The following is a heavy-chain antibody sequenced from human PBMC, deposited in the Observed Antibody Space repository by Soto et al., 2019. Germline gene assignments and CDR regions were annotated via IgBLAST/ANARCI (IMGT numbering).Heavy chain of an antibody. V-gene: IGHV1-18*01. D-gene: IGHD2-15*01. Sequence: QVQLVQSGAEVKKPGASVKVSCKASGYTFTSYGISWVRQAPGQGLEWMGWISAYNGNTNYAQKLQGRVTMTTDTSTSTAYMELRSLRSDDTAVYYCARGHLGYCSGGSCSRNWFDPWGQGTLVTVSS. CDR2: ISAYNGNT. CDR3: ARGHLGYCSGGSCSRNWFDP. J-gene: IGHJ5*02. CDR1: GYTFTSYG.